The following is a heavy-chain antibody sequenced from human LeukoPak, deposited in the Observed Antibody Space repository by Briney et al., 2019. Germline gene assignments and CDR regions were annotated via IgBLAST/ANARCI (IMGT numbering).Heavy chain of an antibody. D-gene: IGHD3-9*01. CDR3: AKDLDILTGLYYYYAMDV. V-gene: IGHV3-23*01. CDR2: ISGSGGNT. J-gene: IGHJ6*02. Sequence: GGSLRLSCAASGFTFSSYSMNWVRQAPGKGLEWVSTISGSGGNTYYADSVKGRFTISRDNSKNTLYLQMNSLRAEDTAVYYCAKDLDILTGLYYYYAMDVWGQGTTVTVSS. CDR1: GFTFSSYS.